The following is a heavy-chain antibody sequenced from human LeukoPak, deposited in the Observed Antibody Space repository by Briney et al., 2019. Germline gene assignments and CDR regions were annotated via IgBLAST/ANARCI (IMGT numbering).Heavy chain of an antibody. Sequence: PGGSLRLSCAASGFTFSSYGMHWVRQAPGKGLEWVAFIRDDGRNQYYADSVKGRFTISRDNSENTLYLQMNSLRAEDTAVYYCATSTPSSSWYGIDYWGQGTLVTVSS. V-gene: IGHV3-30*02. CDR1: GFTFSSYG. D-gene: IGHD6-13*01. CDR2: IRDDGRNQ. CDR3: ATSTPSSSWYGIDY. J-gene: IGHJ4*02.